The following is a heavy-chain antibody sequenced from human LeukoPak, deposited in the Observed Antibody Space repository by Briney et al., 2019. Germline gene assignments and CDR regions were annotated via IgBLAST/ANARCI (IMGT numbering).Heavy chain of an antibody. Sequence: GGSLRLSCAASGFTVSSNYMSWVRQAPGKGLEWVSVIYSGGSTYYADSVKGRFTISRDNSKNTLYLQMNSLRAEDTAVYYCARGYYDSSGYHDAFDIWGQGTMVTVSS. D-gene: IGHD3-22*01. CDR2: IYSGGST. J-gene: IGHJ3*02. CDR3: ARGYYDSSGYHDAFDI. CDR1: GFTVSSNY. V-gene: IGHV3-66*01.